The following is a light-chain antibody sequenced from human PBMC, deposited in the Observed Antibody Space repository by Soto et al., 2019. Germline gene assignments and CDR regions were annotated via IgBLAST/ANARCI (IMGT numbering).Light chain of an antibody. CDR3: QQYASSPLT. CDR2: GAS. J-gene: IGKJ4*01. Sequence: EIVLTQSPGTLSLSSGERATLSCRASQSVRSNYLAWYQQKPGQAPRLLIYGASSRATGIPDRFGGSGSGTAFTLTTSRLEPEDFAVYYCQQYASSPLTFGGGTKVEIK. V-gene: IGKV3-20*01. CDR1: QSVRSNY.